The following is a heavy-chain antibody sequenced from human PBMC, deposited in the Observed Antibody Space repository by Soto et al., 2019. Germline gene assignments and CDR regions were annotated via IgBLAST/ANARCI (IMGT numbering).Heavy chain of an antibody. CDR1: GGTFSSYA. CDR2: IIPIFGTA. D-gene: IGHD3-3*01. Sequence: SVKVSCKASGGTFSSYAISWVRQAPGQGLEWMGGIIPIFGTANYAQKFQGRVTITADESTSTAYMELSSLRSEDTAVYYCARDRMFFGVAFYYYYGMDVWGQGTTVTVSS. J-gene: IGHJ6*02. V-gene: IGHV1-69*13. CDR3: ARDRMFFGVAFYYYYGMDV.